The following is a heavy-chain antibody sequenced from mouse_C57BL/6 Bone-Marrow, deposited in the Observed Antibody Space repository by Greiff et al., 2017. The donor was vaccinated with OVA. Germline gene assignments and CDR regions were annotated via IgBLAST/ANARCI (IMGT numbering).Heavy chain of an antibody. J-gene: IGHJ4*01. Sequence: EVQGVASGDGFVKPGGSLKLSCAASGFTFRSYSMSWVRQTPEKRLEWVAYISSGGDYIYYADTVKSRFTISSYKARNTLYLQMSSLKSEDTAMYYCTRLLDAMDNWGQGNSVTVTA. CDR1: GFTFRSYS. V-gene: IGHV5-9-1*02. D-gene: IGHD2-1*01. CDR2: ISSGGDYI. CDR3: TRLLDAMDN.